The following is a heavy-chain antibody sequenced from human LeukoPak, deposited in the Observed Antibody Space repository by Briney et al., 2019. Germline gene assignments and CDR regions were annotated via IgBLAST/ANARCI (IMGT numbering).Heavy chain of an antibody. D-gene: IGHD2-2*01. CDR3: ARLKYQLIFDY. CDR2: IYSGGRT. Sequence: PGGSLRLSCAASGFTVSSNYISWVRQVPGKGLEWVSVIYSGGRTYYADSVEGRFTISRHSSKNTVYLQMNSLRVEGTAVYYCARLKYQLIFDYWGQGTLVTVSS. J-gene: IGHJ4*02. V-gene: IGHV3-53*04. CDR1: GFTVSSNY.